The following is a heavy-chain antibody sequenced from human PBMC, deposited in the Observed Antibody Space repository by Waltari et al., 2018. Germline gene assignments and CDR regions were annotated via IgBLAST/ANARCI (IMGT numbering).Heavy chain of an antibody. D-gene: IGHD6-19*01. CDR3: ARAEQWLVHGMDV. CDR1: GGSFSGYY. Sequence: QVQLQQWGAGLLKPSETLSLTCAVYGGSFSGYYWSWIRQPPGKGLEWIGEINHSGSTNDNPSLKSRVTISVDTSKNQFSLKLSSVTAADTAVYYCARAEQWLVHGMDVWGQGTTVTVSS. V-gene: IGHV4-34*01. J-gene: IGHJ6*02. CDR2: INHSGST.